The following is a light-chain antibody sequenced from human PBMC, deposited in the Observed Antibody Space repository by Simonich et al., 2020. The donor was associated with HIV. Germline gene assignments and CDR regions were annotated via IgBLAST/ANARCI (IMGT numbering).Light chain of an antibody. CDR3: QQYGRSPPIT. CDR1: QSVSSSY. J-gene: IGKJ5*01. CDR2: DAS. V-gene: IGKV3D-20*01. Sequence: EIVLTQSPGTLSLSPGEKAPLPFRASQSVSSSYLAWYQQKPGLAPRLLIYDASSRATGIPDRFSGIGSGTDFTLTISRLEPEDFAVYYCQQYGRSPPITFGQGTRLEIK.